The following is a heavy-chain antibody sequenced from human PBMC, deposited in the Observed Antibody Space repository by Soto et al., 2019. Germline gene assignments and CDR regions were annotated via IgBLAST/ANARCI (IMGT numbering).Heavy chain of an antibody. CDR3: ARTSGYYFYDY. J-gene: IGHJ4*02. CDR2: INAGNGNT. V-gene: IGHV1-3*01. Sequence: QVQLVQSGAEVKKPGASVKVSCKTSGYTFTSYAMHWVRQAPGQRLEWMGWINAGNGNTKYSQKSQGGXTXTXXTSASTAYMELGSLRSEDTAVYYCARTSGYYFYDYWGQGTLVTVSS. D-gene: IGHD3-3*01. CDR1: GYTFTSYA.